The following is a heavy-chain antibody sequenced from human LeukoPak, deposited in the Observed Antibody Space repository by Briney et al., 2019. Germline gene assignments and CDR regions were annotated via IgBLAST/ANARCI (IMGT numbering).Heavy chain of an antibody. D-gene: IGHD6-13*01. V-gene: IGHV4-34*01. Sequence: SETLSHTCAVYGGSFSGYYWSWIRQPPGKGLEWIGEINHSGSTNYNPSLKSRVTISVDTSKNQFSLKLSSVTAADTAVYYCARWVSSSWSPYYYYGMDVWGQGTTVTVSS. CDR1: GGSFSGYY. J-gene: IGHJ6*02. CDR2: INHSGST. CDR3: ARWVSSSWSPYYYYGMDV.